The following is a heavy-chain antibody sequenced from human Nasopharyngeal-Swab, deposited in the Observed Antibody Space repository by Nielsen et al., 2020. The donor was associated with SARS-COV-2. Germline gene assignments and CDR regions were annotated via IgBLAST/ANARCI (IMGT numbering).Heavy chain of an antibody. V-gene: IGHV3-9*01. D-gene: IGHD3-10*01. CDR2: ISWNSGSI. CDR1: GFTFDDYA. J-gene: IGHJ3*02. Sequence: GGSLRLSCAASGFTFDDYAMHWVRQAPGKGLEGVSGISWNSGSIGYADSVKGRFTISRDNAKNSLYLQMNSLRAEDTALYYCAKDTGHYYGSGLHDAFDIWGQGTMVTVSS. CDR3: AKDTGHYYGSGLHDAFDI.